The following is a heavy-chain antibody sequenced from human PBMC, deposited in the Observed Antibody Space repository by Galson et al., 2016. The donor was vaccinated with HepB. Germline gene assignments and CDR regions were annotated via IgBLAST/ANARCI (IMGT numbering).Heavy chain of an antibody. CDR1: GITFSRYD. CDR2: VGTGGVT. CDR3: ANFSRGIAAAAPH. J-gene: IGHJ4*02. V-gene: IGHV3-23*01. D-gene: IGHD6-13*01. Sequence: SLRLSCAASGITFSRYDMTWVRQAPGKGLEWVSGVGTGGVTYYADSVKGRITVSRDNSKNTLYLQMNSLRAEDTAVYYCANFSRGIAAAAPHWGQGTLVIVSS.